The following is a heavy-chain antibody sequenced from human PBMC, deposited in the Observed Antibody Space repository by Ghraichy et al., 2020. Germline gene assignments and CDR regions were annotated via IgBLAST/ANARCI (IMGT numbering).Heavy chain of an antibody. Sequence: SETLSLTCAVYGGSFSGYYWSWIRQPPGKGLEWIGEINHSGSTNYNPSLKSRVTISVDTSKNQFSLKLSSVTAADTAVYYCARLSPRRSQQLVHNYYYYYMDGWGKGTTVTVSS. CDR2: INHSGST. J-gene: IGHJ6*03. CDR1: GGSFSGYY. V-gene: IGHV4-34*01. D-gene: IGHD6-13*01. CDR3: ARLSPRRSQQLVHNYYYYYMDG.